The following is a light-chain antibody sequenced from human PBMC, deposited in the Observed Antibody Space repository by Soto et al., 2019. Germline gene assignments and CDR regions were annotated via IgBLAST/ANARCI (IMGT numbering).Light chain of an antibody. J-gene: IGKJ1*01. Sequence: EILMTQSPATLSVSAGERATLSCRASQSVSSNLAWYQQKPGQAPRLLIYGASTRATVIPARFSGSGSGTEFTLTISSLQSEDFAVYYCQQYNNWPSWTFGQGT. V-gene: IGKV3-15*01. CDR3: QQYNNWPSWT. CDR2: GAS. CDR1: QSVSSN.